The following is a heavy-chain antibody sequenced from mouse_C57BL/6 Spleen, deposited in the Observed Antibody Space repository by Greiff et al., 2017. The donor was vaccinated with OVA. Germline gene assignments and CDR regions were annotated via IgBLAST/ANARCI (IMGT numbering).Heavy chain of an antibody. Sequence: EVQVVESGGGLVKPGGSLKLSCAASGYTFTDYGMHWVHQAPEKGLEWVAYISSGSSTTYYADTVKGRFTLSRDNATNTLFMQITSLTSEDTAMYYCARNGYYTYYAMDYWGQGTSVTVSS. V-gene: IGHV5-17*01. CDR1: GYTFTDYG. CDR2: ISSGSSTT. J-gene: IGHJ4*01. CDR3: ARNGYYTYYAMDY. D-gene: IGHD2-3*01.